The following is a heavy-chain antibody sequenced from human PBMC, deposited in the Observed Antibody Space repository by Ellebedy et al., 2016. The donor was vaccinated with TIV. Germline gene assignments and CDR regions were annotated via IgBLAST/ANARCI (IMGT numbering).Heavy chain of an antibody. Sequence: PGGSLRPSCAATGFIFHFYALTWVPQAPGKGLEWVSIIHEGTKIYYSESVKGRFTISRDNSKNTLDLQLNSLRAEDTAVYYCATSRRGWGWDAFDIWGQGTLVTVSS. V-gene: IGHV3-23*03. CDR2: IHEGTKI. J-gene: IGHJ3*02. CDR1: GFIFHFYA. D-gene: IGHD6-19*01. CDR3: ATSRRGWGWDAFDI.